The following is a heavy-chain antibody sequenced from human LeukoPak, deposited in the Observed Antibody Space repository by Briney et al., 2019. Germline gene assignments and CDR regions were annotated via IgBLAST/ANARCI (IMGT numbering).Heavy chain of an antibody. D-gene: IGHD2-2*01. CDR3: ADPASTDY. CDR1: GFTFNSYA. J-gene: IGHJ4*02. CDR2: ISGGGGST. V-gene: IGHV3-23*01. Sequence: PGGSLRLSCAASGFTFNSYAMTWVRQAPGKGLEWVSGISGGGGSTYYTDSVKGRFTISRDNSKNTLYLQMNSLRAEDTAIYYCADPASTDYWGRGTLGTVSS.